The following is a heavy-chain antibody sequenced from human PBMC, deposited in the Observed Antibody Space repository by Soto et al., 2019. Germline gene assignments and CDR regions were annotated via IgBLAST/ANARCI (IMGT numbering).Heavy chain of an antibody. CDR1: GYTFTSYA. CDR2: INAGNGNT. V-gene: IGHV1-3*01. D-gene: IGHD5-12*01. CDR3: ARGSGYAEADY. Sequence: QVQLVQSGAEVKKPGASVKVSCKAYGYTFTSYAMHWVRQAPGQRLEWMGWINAGNGNTKYSQKFQGRVTITRDTSASTAYMELSSLRSEDTAVYYCARGSGYAEADYWGQGTLVTVSS. J-gene: IGHJ4*02.